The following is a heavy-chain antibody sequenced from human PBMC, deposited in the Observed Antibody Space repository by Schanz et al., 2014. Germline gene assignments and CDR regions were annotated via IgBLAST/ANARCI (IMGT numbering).Heavy chain of an antibody. CDR1: GFTFSSYA. V-gene: IGHV3-23*04. Sequence: VQLVESGGGLIQPGGSLRLSCAASGFTFSSYAMSWVRQAPGKGLEWVSTISASGGSTYYADSVKGRFTISRDNSKNILYLQRNSLRAEDTAVYYCAKARRKSNCSGGRCFHYSYYGMDVWGQGTTVTVSS. D-gene: IGHD2-15*01. CDR3: AKARRKSNCSGGRCFHYSYYGMDV. CDR2: ISASGGST. J-gene: IGHJ6*02.